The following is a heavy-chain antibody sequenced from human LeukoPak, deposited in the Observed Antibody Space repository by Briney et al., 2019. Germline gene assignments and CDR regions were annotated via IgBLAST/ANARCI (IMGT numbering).Heavy chain of an antibody. D-gene: IGHD4-17*01. CDR1: GFTFGSYG. J-gene: IGHJ6*02. Sequence: GRSLRLSCAASGFTFGSYGMHWVRQAPGKGLEWVAVISYDGSNKYYADSVKGRFTISRDNSKNTLYLQMNSLRAEDTAVYYCAKDRATVTYYYYYGMDVWGQGTTVTVSS. CDR3: AKDRATVTYYYYYGMDV. V-gene: IGHV3-30*18. CDR2: ISYDGSNK.